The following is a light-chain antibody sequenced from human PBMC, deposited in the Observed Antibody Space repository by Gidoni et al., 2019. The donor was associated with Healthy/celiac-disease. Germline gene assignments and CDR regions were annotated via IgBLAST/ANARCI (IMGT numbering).Light chain of an antibody. CDR1: SSNIGAGYD. Sequence: QSVLTQPPSVSGAPGQRVTISCTGSSSNIGAGYDVHWYQQLPGTAPKLLIYGNSNRPSGGPDRFSGSKSGTSASLAITGLQAEDEADYYCQSYDSSLSGSVFGGGTKLTGL. V-gene: IGLV1-40*01. J-gene: IGLJ2*01. CDR3: QSYDSSLSGSV. CDR2: GNS.